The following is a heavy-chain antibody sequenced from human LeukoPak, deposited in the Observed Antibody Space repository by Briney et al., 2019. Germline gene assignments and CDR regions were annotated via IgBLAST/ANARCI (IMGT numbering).Heavy chain of an antibody. CDR1: GSGFTFSSSG. J-gene: IGHJ4*02. Sequence: GRSLRLSCAASGSGFTFSSSGMHWVRQAAGKGLEWVALIWSGGSNKYYAGSVKGRFTISRDNSNNTLYLQMNSLRAEDTALYYCASTGRGYYDSIDYWGQGTLVTVSS. CDR3: ASTGRGYYDSIDY. D-gene: IGHD3-22*01. V-gene: IGHV3-33*08. CDR2: IWSGGSNK.